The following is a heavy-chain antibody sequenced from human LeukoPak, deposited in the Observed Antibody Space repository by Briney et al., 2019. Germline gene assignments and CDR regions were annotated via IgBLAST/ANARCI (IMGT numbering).Heavy chain of an antibody. CDR2: ISAYNGNT. V-gene: IGHV1-18*01. J-gene: IGHJ4*02. CDR3: STSIVGAIYGPPAGYYFDY. Sequence: GSVKVSCKASGYTLTSYGISWVRQAPGQGLEWMGWISAYNGNTNYAQKLQGRVTMTTDTSTSTAYMELRSLRSDDTAVYYCSTSIVGAIYGPPAGYYFDYWGRGTLATASP. D-gene: IGHD1-26*01. CDR1: GYTLTSYG.